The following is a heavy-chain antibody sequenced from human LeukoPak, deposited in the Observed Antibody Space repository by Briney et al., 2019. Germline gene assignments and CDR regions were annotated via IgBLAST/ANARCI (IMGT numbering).Heavy chain of an antibody. CDR1: GYTFTGYY. J-gene: IGHJ5*02. Sequence: ASVKVSCKASGYTFTGYYMHWVRQAPGQGLEWMGWINPNSGGTNYAQKFQGWVTMTRDTSISTAYMELSRLRSDDTAVYYCARDQTTRTSGTYYSWFDPWGQGTLVTVSS. CDR2: INPNSGGT. V-gene: IGHV1-2*04. D-gene: IGHD1-26*01. CDR3: ARDQTTRTSGTYYSWFDP.